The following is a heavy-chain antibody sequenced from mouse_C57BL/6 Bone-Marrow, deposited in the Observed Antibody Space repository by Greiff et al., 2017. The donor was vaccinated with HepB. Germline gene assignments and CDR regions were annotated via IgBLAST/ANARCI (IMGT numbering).Heavy chain of an antibody. V-gene: IGHV1-18*01. D-gene: IGHD1-3*01. CDR3: ASNSFAY. CDR1: GYTFTDYN. CDR2: INPNSGDT. Sequence: EVQLQQSGPELVKPGASVKIPCKASGYTFTDYNMDWVKQSHGKSLEWIGDINPNSGDTIYNQKFKGKATLTVDKSSSTAYMELRSLTSEDTAVYYCASNSFAYWGQGTLVTVSA. J-gene: IGHJ3*01.